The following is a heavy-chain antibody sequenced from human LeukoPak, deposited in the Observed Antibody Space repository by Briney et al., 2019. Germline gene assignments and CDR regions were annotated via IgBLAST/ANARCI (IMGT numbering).Heavy chain of an antibody. V-gene: IGHV3-33*01. D-gene: IGHD3-10*01. CDR1: GFTFSSYG. CDR3: ARGLLWFGELFPTFDY. CDR2: IWYDGSNK. Sequence: GRSLRLSCAASGFTFSSYGMHWVRQAPGKGLERVAVIWYDGSNKYYADSVKGRFTISRDNSKNTLYLQMNSLRAEDTAVYYCARGLLWFGELFPTFDYWGQGTLVTVSS. J-gene: IGHJ4*02.